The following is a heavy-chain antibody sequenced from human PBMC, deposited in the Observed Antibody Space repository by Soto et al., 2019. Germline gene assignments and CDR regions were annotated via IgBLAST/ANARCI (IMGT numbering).Heavy chain of an antibody. CDR3: ATGRGYCTSTSCYVGSDY. Sequence: EVQLLESGGGLVQPGGSLRLSCAASGFTFSSYAMSWVRQAPGKGLEWVSAMSGSGGSTYYADSVKGRFTISRDNSKNTLYLQMNSLRAEDTAVYYCATGRGYCTSTSCYVGSDYWGQGTLVTVAS. CDR2: MSGSGGST. J-gene: IGHJ4*02. D-gene: IGHD2-2*01. V-gene: IGHV3-23*01. CDR1: GFTFSSYA.